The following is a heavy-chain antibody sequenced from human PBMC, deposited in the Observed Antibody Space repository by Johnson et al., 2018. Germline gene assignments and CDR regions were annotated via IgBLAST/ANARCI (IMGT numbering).Heavy chain of an antibody. V-gene: IGHV3-15*07. CDR3: TTMTTVTVR. J-gene: IGHJ4*02. CDR1: GFTFSNAW. Sequence: EVQLVESGGGLVKXGGSLRLSCAASGFTFSNAWRNWVRQAPGKVREWVGRIKDKADGGTIDYAAAVKGRFTISRDDSKTTLYLQMNSLKAEDTAVYYCTTMTTVTVRWGQGTLVTVSS. CDR2: IKDKADGGTI. D-gene: IGHD4-17*01.